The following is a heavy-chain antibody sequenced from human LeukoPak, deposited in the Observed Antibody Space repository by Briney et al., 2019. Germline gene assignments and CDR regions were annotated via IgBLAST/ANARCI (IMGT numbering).Heavy chain of an antibody. V-gene: IGHV4-34*01. D-gene: IGHD2-15*01. CDR1: GGSFSGYY. Sequence: SETLSLTCAVYGGSFSGYYWSWIRQPPGKGLEWIGEINHSGSTNYNPSLKSRVTISVDTSKNQFSLKLSSVTAADTTVYYCASEVVAATLYYWGQGTLVTVSS. CDR2: INHSGST. J-gene: IGHJ4*02. CDR3: ASEVVAATLYY.